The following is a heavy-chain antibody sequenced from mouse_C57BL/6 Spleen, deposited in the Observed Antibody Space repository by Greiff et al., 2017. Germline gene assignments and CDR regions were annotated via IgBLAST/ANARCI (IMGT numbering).Heavy chain of an antibody. Sequence: EVQLVESGGDLVKPGGSLKLSCAASGFTFSSYGMSWVRQTPDKRLEWVATISSGGSYTYYPDSVKGRFTISRDNAKNTLYLQMSSLKSEDTAMYYCARQESTVVATYYFDYWGQGTTLTVSS. D-gene: IGHD1-1*01. V-gene: IGHV5-6*01. CDR2: ISSGGSYT. CDR1: GFTFSSYG. CDR3: ARQESTVVATYYFDY. J-gene: IGHJ2*01.